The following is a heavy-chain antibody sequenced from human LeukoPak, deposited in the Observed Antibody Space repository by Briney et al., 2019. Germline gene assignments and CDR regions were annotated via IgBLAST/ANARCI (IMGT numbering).Heavy chain of an antibody. J-gene: IGHJ4*02. V-gene: IGHV3-33*06. CDR1: GFAFNDFA. D-gene: IGHD1-26*01. CDR2: IWRDGSHR. Sequence: GGSLRLSCAASGFAFNDFAMYWVRQAPGKGLDWVAVIWRDGSHRYYAHSIKGRFTISRDNSKNTLYLQMSSLRAEDTAVYYCAKSSIMFAAGRLGSIDFWGQGTLVTVSS. CDR3: AKSSIMFAAGRLGSIDF.